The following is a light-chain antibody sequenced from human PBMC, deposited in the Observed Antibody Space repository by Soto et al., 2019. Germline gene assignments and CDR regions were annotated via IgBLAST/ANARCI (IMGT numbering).Light chain of an antibody. V-gene: IGKV3-20*01. Sequence: DIVLTQSPGTLSLSPGERATLSCRAIQSVSSSYLAWYQQKPGQAPRLLIYGASSRATGIPDRFSGSGSGTDFTLTISRLEPEDFAVYYCQQYNNWPPITFGQGTRLEIK. CDR3: QQYNNWPPIT. CDR2: GAS. J-gene: IGKJ5*01. CDR1: QSVSSSY.